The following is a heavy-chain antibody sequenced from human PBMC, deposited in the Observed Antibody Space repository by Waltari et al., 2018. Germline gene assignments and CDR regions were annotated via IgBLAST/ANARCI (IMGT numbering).Heavy chain of an antibody. J-gene: IGHJ4*02. CDR2: IYHAGDT. CDR1: GYSINRGYY. CDR3: SRQVLGYCTSAACRRLES. Sequence: QVQLQESGPGLVKPSETLSLTCDVSGYSINRGYYWGWIRQSPGKGLEWIATIYHAGDTFYNPYLKSRVTISMDTSKNHFSLKLNSVTAADTAVYFCSRQVLGYCTSAACRRLESWGQGTLVTVSS. V-gene: IGHV4-38-2*01. D-gene: IGHD2-2*03.